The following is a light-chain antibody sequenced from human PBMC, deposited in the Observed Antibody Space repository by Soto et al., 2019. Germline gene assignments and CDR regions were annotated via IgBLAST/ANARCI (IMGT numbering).Light chain of an antibody. CDR1: QSVSSY. CDR3: QQLSGSLIS. V-gene: IGKV3-11*01. CDR2: XXX. Sequence: EIVLTQSPATLSLSPGERATLSCRASQSVSSYLAWYQQKPGQAPXXXXXXXXXXXXGIPXXXXXXGSGTDFTLTISSLEPEDFAVYYCQQLSGSLISF. J-gene: IGKJ2*03.